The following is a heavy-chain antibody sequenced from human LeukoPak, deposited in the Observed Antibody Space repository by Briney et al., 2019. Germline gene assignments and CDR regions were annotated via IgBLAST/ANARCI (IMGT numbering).Heavy chain of an antibody. CDR3: ARLSIGWFDP. CDR1: GGSISSTNW. V-gene: IGHV4-4*02. D-gene: IGHD3-16*02. CDR2: INHSGST. J-gene: IGHJ5*02. Sequence: ASGTLSLTCAVSGGSISSTNWWSWVRQPPGKGLEWIGEINHSGSTNYNPSLKSRVTISVDTSKNQFSLKLSSVTAADTAVYYCARLSIGWFDPWGQGTLVTVSS.